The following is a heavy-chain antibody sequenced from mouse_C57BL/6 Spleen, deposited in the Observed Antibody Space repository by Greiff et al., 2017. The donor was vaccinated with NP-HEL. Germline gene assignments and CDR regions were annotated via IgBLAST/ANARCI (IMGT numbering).Heavy chain of an antibody. CDR1: GYAFSSSW. V-gene: IGHV1-82*01. J-gene: IGHJ4*01. CDR3: ARTGIYYDYIYAMDY. Sequence: QVQLQQSGPELVKPGASVKISCKASGYAFSSSWMNWVKQRPGKGLEWIGRIYPGDGDTNYNGKFKGKATLTADKSSSTAYMQLSSLTSEDSAVYYCARTGIYYDYIYAMDYWGQGTSVTVSS. CDR2: IYPGDGDT. D-gene: IGHD2-4*01.